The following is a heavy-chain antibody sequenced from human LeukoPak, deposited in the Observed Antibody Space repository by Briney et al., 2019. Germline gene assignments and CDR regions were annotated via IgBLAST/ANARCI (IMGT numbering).Heavy chain of an antibody. V-gene: IGHV1-2*02. Sequence: ASVKVSCKASGYTFTGYYMHWVRQAPGQGLEWMGWINPNSGGTNYAQKFQGRVTMTRDTSISTAYMELSRLRSDDTAVYYRARDGPEVLDSSSYVGYWGQGTLVTVSS. CDR2: INPNSGGT. CDR3: ARDGPEVLDSSSYVGY. CDR1: GYTFTGYY. J-gene: IGHJ4*02. D-gene: IGHD6-13*01.